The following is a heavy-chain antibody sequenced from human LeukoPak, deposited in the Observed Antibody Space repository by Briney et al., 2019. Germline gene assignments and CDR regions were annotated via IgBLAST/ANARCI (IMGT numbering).Heavy chain of an antibody. Sequence: PSETLSLTCNVSGDTIISTTCCWVWIRQPPGKGLEWIGSIYSSGTTYYNASLKGRVTILVDTSKNQFSLNLNSVTAADTAVYYCVADPINFDYWGQGRLVTVSS. CDR1: GDTIISTTCC. V-gene: IGHV4-39*07. CDR2: IYSSGTT. CDR3: VADPINFDY. J-gene: IGHJ4*02.